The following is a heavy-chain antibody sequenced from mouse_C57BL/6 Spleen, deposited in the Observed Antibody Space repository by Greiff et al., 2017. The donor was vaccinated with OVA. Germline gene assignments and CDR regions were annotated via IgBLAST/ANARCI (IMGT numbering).Heavy chain of an antibody. D-gene: IGHD2-3*01. Sequence: QVQLQQPGAELVRPGSSVKLSCKASGYTFTSYWMHWVKQRPIQGLEWIGNIDPSDSETHYNQKFKDKATLTVDKSSSTAYMQLSSLTSEDSAVYYCARGVYDGYHWYFDVWGTGTTVTVSS. CDR3: ARGVYDGYHWYFDV. CDR2: IDPSDSET. J-gene: IGHJ1*03. V-gene: IGHV1-52*01. CDR1: GYTFTSYW.